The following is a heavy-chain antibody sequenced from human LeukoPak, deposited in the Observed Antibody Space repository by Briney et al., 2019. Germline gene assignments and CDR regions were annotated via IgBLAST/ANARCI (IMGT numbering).Heavy chain of an antibody. CDR3: ARGRGGSGREAYNVDY. V-gene: IGHV3-21*01. D-gene: IGHD5-24*01. Sequence: GGSLRLSCTASGFTFSSYSMNWVRQAPGKGLEWVSCITSSTSYIYYADSVKGRFTISRDNAESSLFLQMNSLRDEDTAVYYCARGRGGSGREAYNVDYWGQGTLVTVSS. CDR1: GFTFSSYS. CDR2: ITSSTSYI. J-gene: IGHJ4*02.